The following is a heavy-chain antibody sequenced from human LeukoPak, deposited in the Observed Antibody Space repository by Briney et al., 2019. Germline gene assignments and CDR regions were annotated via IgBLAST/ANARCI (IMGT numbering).Heavy chain of an antibody. V-gene: IGHV3-30*02. D-gene: IGHD3-10*01. CDR3: AKGGLLWFGEYPLFDP. CDR1: EFNFSTYG. J-gene: IGHJ5*02. Sequence: GGSLRLSCVASEFNFSTYGMHWVRQAPGKGLEWVAFIRYDGSNKYYADSVKGRFTISRDNSKNTLYLQMNSLRAEDTAVYYCAKGGLLWFGEYPLFDPWGQGTLVTVSS. CDR2: IRYDGSNK.